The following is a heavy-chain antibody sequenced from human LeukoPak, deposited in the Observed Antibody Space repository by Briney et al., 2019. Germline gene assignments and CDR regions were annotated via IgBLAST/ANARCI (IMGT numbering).Heavy chain of an antibody. CDR2: IKEDGSEN. CDR3: ARQRYSDY. Sequence: PGGSLRLSCAASGFTFSRYWMTWVRQAPGMGLEWVANIKEDGSENSYVESVKGRFTISRDNAKNSLYLQLNSLRAEDTAVYFCARQRYSDYWGQGTLVTVSS. CDR1: GFTFSRYW. J-gene: IGHJ4*02. V-gene: IGHV3-7*01. D-gene: IGHD1-1*01.